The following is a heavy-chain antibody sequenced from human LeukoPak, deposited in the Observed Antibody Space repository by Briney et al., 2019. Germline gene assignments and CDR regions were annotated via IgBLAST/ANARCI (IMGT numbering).Heavy chain of an antibody. D-gene: IGHD3-22*01. CDR3: ARDSYYDSSGYYYYYYYMDV. Sequence: GASVKVSCKASGYTFTSYYMHWVRQAPGQGLECMGIINPSGGSTSYAQKFQGRVTMTRDMSTSTVYMELSSLRSEDTAVYYCARDSYYDSSGYYYYYYYMDVWGKGTTVTVSS. V-gene: IGHV1-46*01. CDR1: GYTFTSYY. CDR2: INPSGGST. J-gene: IGHJ6*03.